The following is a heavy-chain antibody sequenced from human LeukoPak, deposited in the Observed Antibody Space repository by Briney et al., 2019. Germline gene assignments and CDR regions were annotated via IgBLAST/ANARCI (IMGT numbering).Heavy chain of an antibody. D-gene: IGHD5-12*01. Sequence: PSETLSLTCTVSGGSISSSSYYWGWIRQPPGKGLEWIGSIYYSGSTYYNPSLKSRVTISVDTSKNQFSLKLSSVTAADTAVYYCARDPGYSGYDVIAGLDYWGQGTLVTVSS. CDR3: ARDPGYSGYDVIAGLDY. CDR2: IYYSGST. CDR1: GGSISSSSYY. J-gene: IGHJ4*02. V-gene: IGHV4-39*07.